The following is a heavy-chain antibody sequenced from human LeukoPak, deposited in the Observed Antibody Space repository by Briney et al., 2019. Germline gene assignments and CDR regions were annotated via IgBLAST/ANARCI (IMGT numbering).Heavy chain of an antibody. J-gene: IGHJ6*02. Sequence: ASVKVSCKASGYTFTSYGISWVRQAPGQGLEWMGRISAYNGNTNYAQKLQGRVTMTTDTSTSTAYMELRSLRSDDTAVYYCARDRITVLRFLEWLSQYYYGMDVWGQGTTVTVSS. V-gene: IGHV1-18*01. CDR1: GYTFTSYG. D-gene: IGHD3-3*01. CDR2: ISAYNGNT. CDR3: ARDRITVLRFLEWLSQYYYGMDV.